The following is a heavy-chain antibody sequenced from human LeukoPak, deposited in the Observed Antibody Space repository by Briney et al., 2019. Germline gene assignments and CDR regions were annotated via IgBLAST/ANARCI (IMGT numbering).Heavy chain of an antibody. CDR2: IKQDGSEK. CDR3: AREYGGYNYAGYYYYYMDV. CDR1: GFTFSSYS. V-gene: IGHV3-7*01. Sequence: GGSLRLSCAASGFTFSSYSMNWVRQAPGKGLEWVANIKQDGSEKYYVDSVKGRFTISRDNAKNSLYLQMNSLRAEDTAVYYCAREYGGYNYAGYYYYYMDVWGKGTTVTVSS. J-gene: IGHJ6*03. D-gene: IGHD5-24*01.